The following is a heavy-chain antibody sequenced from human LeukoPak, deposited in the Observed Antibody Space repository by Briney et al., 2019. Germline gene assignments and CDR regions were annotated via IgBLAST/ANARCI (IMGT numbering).Heavy chain of an antibody. J-gene: IGHJ4*02. D-gene: IGHD3-16*02. CDR3: ARIMITFGGVIANFDY. V-gene: IGHV4-39*07. CDR2: IYYSGST. Sequence: SETLSLTCTVSGGSISSSSYYWGWIRQPPGKGLEWIGSIYYSGSTYYNPSLKSRVTISVDTSKNQFSLKLSSVTAADTAVYYCARIMITFGGVIANFDYWGQGTLVTVSS. CDR1: GGSISSSSYY.